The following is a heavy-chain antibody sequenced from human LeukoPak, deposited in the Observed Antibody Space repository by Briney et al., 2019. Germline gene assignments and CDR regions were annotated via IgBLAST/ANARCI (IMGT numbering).Heavy chain of an antibody. D-gene: IGHD3-10*01. J-gene: IGHJ1*01. CDR1: GYTFTSYG. CDR2: ISAYNGNT. V-gene: IGHV1-18*01. CDR3: ATVSITMVRGPEYFQH. Sequence: ASVKVPCKASGYTFTSYGISWVRQAPGQGLEWMGWISAYNGNTNYAQKLQGRVTMTTDTSTSTAYMELSSLRSEDTAVYYCATVSITMVRGPEYFQHWGQGTLVTVSS.